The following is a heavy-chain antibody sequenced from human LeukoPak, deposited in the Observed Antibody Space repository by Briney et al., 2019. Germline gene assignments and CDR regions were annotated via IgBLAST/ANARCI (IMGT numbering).Heavy chain of an antibody. CDR2: ISSSGSTI. CDR1: GFTFSSYE. J-gene: IGHJ4*02. CDR3: ANEWYSSSWYGGPDY. Sequence: GGSLRLSCAASGFTFSSYEMNWVRQAPGKGLEWVSYISSSGSTIYYADSVKGRFTISRDNSKNTLYLQMNSLRAEDTAVYYCANEWYSSSWYGGPDYWGQGTLVTVSS. D-gene: IGHD6-13*01. V-gene: IGHV3-48*03.